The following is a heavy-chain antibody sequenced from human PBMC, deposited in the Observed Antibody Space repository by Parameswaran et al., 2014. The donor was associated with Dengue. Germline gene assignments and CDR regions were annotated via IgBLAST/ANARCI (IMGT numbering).Heavy chain of an antibody. J-gene: IGHJ4*02. CDR2: IFPAFAAA. CDR3: ARLGHDSSGYYVDN. Sequence: WVRQAPGQGPEWMGGIFPAFAAANYAQKFQGRVTITADESTSTAYMELRSLRSEDMAVYYCARLGHDSSGYYVDNWGQGTLVTVSS. D-gene: IGHD3-22*01. V-gene: IGHV1-69*01.